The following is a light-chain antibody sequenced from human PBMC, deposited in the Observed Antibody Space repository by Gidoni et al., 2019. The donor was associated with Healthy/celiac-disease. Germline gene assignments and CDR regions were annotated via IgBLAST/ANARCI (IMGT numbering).Light chain of an antibody. CDR1: SSDVGGYNY. Sequence: QSALTQPRSVSGSPGQSVTISCTGTSSDVGGYNYVSWYQQHPGKAPTLMIYDVSKRPSGVPDRCSGSKSGNTASLTISGLQAEDEADYYCCSYAGSYPWVFGGGTKLTVL. V-gene: IGLV2-11*01. CDR3: CSYAGSYPWV. J-gene: IGLJ2*01. CDR2: DVS.